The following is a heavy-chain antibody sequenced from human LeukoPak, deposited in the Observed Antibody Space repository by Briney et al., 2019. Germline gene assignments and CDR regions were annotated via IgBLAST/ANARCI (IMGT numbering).Heavy chain of an antibody. J-gene: IGHJ5*02. V-gene: IGHV4-39*07. D-gene: IGHD5-12*01. CDR2: IYHVGGT. CDR1: GVSIKSNSDY. Sequence: KPSETLSLTCTVSGVSIKSNSDYWGWLRQPPGKGLGWIGSIYHVGGTYYNPSLKSRVTISIDTSKNQFSLKLTSVTAADTAVYYCARDGRSGYEDLWGPGTLVTVSS. CDR3: ARDGRSGYEDL.